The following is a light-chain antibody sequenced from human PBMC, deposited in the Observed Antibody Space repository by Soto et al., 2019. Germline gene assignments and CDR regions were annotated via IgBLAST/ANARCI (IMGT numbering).Light chain of an antibody. CDR2: NVY. J-gene: IGLJ1*01. CDR3: SSYTISRTYV. Sequence: QSALTQPASVSXXPGQSITISCTGTSSDVGAYNFVSWHQQHPGKAPKLIIYNVYDRPSGISYRFSGSKSGNTASLTISGLQGEDEADYYCSSYTISRTYVFGTGTKVTVL. CDR1: SSDVGAYNF. V-gene: IGLV2-14*03.